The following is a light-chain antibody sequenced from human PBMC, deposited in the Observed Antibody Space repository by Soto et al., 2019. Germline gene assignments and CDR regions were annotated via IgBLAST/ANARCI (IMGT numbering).Light chain of an antibody. V-gene: IGLV3-21*01. CDR1: NIGSKS. Sequence: SYELTQPPSVSVAPGKTASVACGGSNIGSKSVQWYQKKSGQAPMLVMYYDSDRPSGIPERFSGSNSGNTATLTISRVEAGDEADYYCQVWDISSGHVVFGGGTKVTVL. J-gene: IGLJ3*02. CDR3: QVWDISSGHVV. CDR2: YDS.